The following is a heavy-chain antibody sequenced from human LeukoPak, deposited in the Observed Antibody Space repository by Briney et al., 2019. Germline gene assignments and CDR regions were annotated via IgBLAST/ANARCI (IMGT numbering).Heavy chain of an antibody. V-gene: IGHV1-69*01. CDR1: GGTFSSYA. CDR2: IIPIFGTA. Sequence: SVKVSCKASGGTFSSYAISWVRQAPGQGLEWMGGIIPIFGTANYAQKFQGRVTITADESTSTAYMELSSLRSEDTAVYYCVRRSCGGDCYNELYFDYWGQGTLVTVSS. J-gene: IGHJ4*02. CDR3: VRRSCGGDCYNELYFDY. D-gene: IGHD2-21*01.